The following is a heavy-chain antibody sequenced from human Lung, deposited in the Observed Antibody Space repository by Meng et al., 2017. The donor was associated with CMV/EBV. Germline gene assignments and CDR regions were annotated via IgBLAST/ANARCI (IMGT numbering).Heavy chain of an antibody. V-gene: IGHV4-59*01. CDR1: GSSISSYY. CDR2: IYYSGST. Sequence: AQSLEADPGSVNRSETLSLTCTVSGSSISSYYWSWIRQPPGKGLEWIGYIYYSGSTNYNPSLKSRVTISVDTSKNQFSLKLSSVTAADTAVYYCAREEGIGGFDPWGQGTLVTVSS. D-gene: IGHD3-10*01. CDR3: AREEGIGGFDP. J-gene: IGHJ5*02.